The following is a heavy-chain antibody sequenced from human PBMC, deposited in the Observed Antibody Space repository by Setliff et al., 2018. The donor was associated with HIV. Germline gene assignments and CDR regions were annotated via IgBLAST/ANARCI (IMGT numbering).Heavy chain of an antibody. Sequence: EASVKVSCKASGYTFTNYFMHWVRQAPGQGLEWMGIIDPSGGSTTYAQKFQGRLTMTRDTSTSTVYMELSSLRSEDTAVYYCARDNIIWSKDYWGQGTLVTVS. J-gene: IGHJ4*02. V-gene: IGHV1-46*01. D-gene: IGHD3-10*01. CDR3: ARDNIIWSKDY. CDR1: GYTFTNYF. CDR2: IDPSGGST.